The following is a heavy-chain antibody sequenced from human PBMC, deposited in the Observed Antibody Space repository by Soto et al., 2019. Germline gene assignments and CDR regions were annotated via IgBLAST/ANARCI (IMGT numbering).Heavy chain of an antibody. CDR2: ISAYNGNT. D-gene: IGHD4-17*01. CDR3: VTTGVYYFDY. J-gene: IGHJ4*02. Sequence: ASVKVSCKASGYTFTSYGISWVRQAPGQGLEWMGWISAYNGNTNYAQKLQGRVTMTRDTSTSTVYMELSSLRSEDTAVYYCVTTGVYYFDYWGQGTLVTVSS. V-gene: IGHV1-18*01. CDR1: GYTFTSYG.